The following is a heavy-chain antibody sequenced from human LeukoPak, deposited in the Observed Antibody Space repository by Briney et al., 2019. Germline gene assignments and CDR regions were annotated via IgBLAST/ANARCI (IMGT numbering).Heavy chain of an antibody. D-gene: IGHD3-3*01. V-gene: IGHV4-34*01. CDR1: GGSFSGYY. J-gene: IGHJ3*02. Sequence: SSETLSLTCAVYGGSFSGYYWSWIRQPPGKGLEWTGEINHSGSTNYNPSLKSRVTISVDTSKNQFSLKLSSVTAADTAVYYCARVLRFWSGYYRGWYAFDIWGQGTMVTVSS. CDR2: INHSGST. CDR3: ARVLRFWSGYYRGWYAFDI.